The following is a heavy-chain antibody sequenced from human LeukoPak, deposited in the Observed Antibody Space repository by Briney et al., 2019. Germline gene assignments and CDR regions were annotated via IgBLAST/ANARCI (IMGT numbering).Heavy chain of an antibody. V-gene: IGHV1-69*04. J-gene: IGHJ4*02. Sequence: GASVKVSCKASGGTFSSYAISWVRQAPGQGLEWMGRIIPILGIANYAQKFQGRVTITADKSTSTVYMELSSLRSEDTAVYYCARDGSPYSGGWSYYWGQGTLVTVSS. D-gene: IGHD6-19*01. CDR2: IIPILGIA. CDR3: ARDGSPYSGGWSYY. CDR1: GGTFSSYA.